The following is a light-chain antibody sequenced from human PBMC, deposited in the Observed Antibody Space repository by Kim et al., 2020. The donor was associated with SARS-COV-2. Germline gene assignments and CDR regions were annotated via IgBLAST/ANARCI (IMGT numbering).Light chain of an antibody. CDR1: NSNVGGYNY. CDR2: EVN. V-gene: IGLV2-8*01. Sequence: QSALTQPPSASGSPGQSVTISCTGTNSNVGGYNYVSWYQHHPDKAPKLIIYEVNKRPSGVPDRCSGFKSGNTASLIVSGLQAEDEADYYCSSYAGSITLVFGTGTKVTVL. CDR3: SSYAGSITLV. J-gene: IGLJ1*01.